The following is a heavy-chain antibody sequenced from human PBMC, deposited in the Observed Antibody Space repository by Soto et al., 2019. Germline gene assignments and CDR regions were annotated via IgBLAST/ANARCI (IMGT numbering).Heavy chain of an antibody. CDR1: GGSISNYY. CDR3: ATGYYDFWSGTLPGYFDY. V-gene: IGHV4-30-4*08. CDR2: IYYSGST. Sequence: PSETLSLTCTVSGGSISNYYWTWIRQPPGKGLEWIGYIYYSGSTYYNPSLESRVTRSVDTSKNQFSLKLSSLTAADTAVYYCATGYYDFWSGTLPGYFDYWGQGTLVTVSS. J-gene: IGHJ4*02. D-gene: IGHD3-3*01.